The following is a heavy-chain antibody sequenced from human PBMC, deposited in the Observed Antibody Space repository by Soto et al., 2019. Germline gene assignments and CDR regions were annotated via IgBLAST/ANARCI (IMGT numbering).Heavy chain of an antibody. V-gene: IGHV3-73*01. CDR2: IRSKANSYAT. CDR3: TSTSSGWYHYYYGMDV. J-gene: IGHJ6*02. D-gene: IGHD6-19*01. Sequence: PGGSLRLSSAASGFTFSGSAMHWVRQTSGKGLEWVGRIRSKANSYATAYAASVKGRFTISRDDSKNTAYLQMNSLKTEDTAVYYCTSTSSGWYHYYYGMDVWGQGTTVTV. CDR1: GFTFSGSA.